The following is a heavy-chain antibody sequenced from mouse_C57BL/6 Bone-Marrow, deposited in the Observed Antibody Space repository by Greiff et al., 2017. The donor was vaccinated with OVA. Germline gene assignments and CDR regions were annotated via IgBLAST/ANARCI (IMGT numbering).Heavy chain of an antibody. CDR1: GFSLTSYG. CDR2: ICGVGST. J-gene: IGHJ3*01. V-gene: IGHV2-6*01. CDR3: AGYLFAY. Sequence: QVQLKESGPGLVAPSQSLSITCTVSGFSLTSYGVDWVRQSPGQGLEWLGVICGVGSTNYNSALKSRLSIRKDNTKSQVVLEMNSRQSDGTAMYYCAGYLFAYWGQGTLVTVSA.